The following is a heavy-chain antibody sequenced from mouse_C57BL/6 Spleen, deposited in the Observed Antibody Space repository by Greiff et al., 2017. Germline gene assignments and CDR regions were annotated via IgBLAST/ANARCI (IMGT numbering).Heavy chain of an antibody. CDR3: AREGYAHAMDY. CDR1: GYSITSGYY. V-gene: IGHV3-6*01. D-gene: IGHD2-2*01. CDR2: ISYDGSN. J-gene: IGHJ4*01. Sequence: EVHLVESGPGLVKPSQSLSLTCSVTGYSITSGYYWNWIRQFPGNKLEWMGYISYDGSNNYNPSLKNRISITRDTSKNQFFLKLNSVTTEDTATYYCAREGYAHAMDYWGQGTSVTVSS.